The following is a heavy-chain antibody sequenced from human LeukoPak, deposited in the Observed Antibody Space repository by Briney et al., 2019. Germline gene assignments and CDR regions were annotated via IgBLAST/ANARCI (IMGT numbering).Heavy chain of an antibody. J-gene: IGHJ4*02. CDR3: AKVVTMVRGVTETLDY. Sequence: GGSLRLSCEASGFTFSSYGMSWVRQAPGKGLEWVSAISGSGGSTYYADSVKGRFTISRDNSKNTLYLQMNSLRAEDTAVYYCAKVVTMVRGVTETLDYWGQGTLVTVSS. V-gene: IGHV3-23*01. CDR1: GFTFSSYG. CDR2: ISGSGGST. D-gene: IGHD3-10*01.